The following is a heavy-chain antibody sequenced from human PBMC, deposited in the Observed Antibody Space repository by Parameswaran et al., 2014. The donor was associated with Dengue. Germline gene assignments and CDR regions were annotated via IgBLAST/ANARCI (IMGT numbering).Heavy chain of an antibody. D-gene: IGHD3-22*01. CDR3: AHRYYYQSDI. CDR2: IYWDDDK. J-gene: IGHJ3*02. Sequence: PGKALEWLALIYWDDDKRYSPSLKSRLTITKDTSKNQVVLTMTNMDPVDTATYYCAHRYYYQSDIWGQGTMVTVSS. V-gene: IGHV2-5*02.